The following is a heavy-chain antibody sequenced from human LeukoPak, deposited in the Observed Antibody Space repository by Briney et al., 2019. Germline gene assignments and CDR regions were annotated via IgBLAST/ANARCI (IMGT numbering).Heavy chain of an antibody. D-gene: IGHD4-17*01. CDR3: AFRLGFGDYGRYYYMDV. V-gene: IGHV3-21*01. CDR2: ISRSSTDI. J-gene: IGHJ6*03. Sequence: AGSLRLSCAASGFTFRSYGVDWVRQAPGKGLEWVSSISRSSTDIFYADSVKGRFTISRDNAKNSLYLQISSLRAEDTAVYYRAFRLGFGDYGRYYYMDVWGKGTTVTVSS. CDR1: GFTFRSYG.